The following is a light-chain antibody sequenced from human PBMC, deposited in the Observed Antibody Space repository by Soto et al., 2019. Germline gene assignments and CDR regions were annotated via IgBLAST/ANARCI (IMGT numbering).Light chain of an antibody. V-gene: IGKV1-9*01. J-gene: IGKJ1*01. Sequence: DIQLTQSPSFLSASVGDRVAITCRASQGISSYLAWYQRKPGKAPKLLIFAASTLQSGVPSRFSGSGSGPEFTLTISSLQPDDFGTYYCQQYNSFAWTFGQGTKVDIK. CDR2: AAS. CDR1: QGISSY. CDR3: QQYNSFAWT.